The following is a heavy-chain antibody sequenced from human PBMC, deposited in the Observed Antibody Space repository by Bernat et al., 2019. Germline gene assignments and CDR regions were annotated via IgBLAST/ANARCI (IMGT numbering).Heavy chain of an antibody. CDR3: STDEGGYLQH. CDR2: IKTKITGGAT. J-gene: IGHJ1*01. D-gene: IGHD3-16*01. V-gene: IGHV3-15*01. Sequence: VQLVESGGGVVQPGRSLRLSCAASGFTFSNAWMSWVRQAPGKGLEWVGRIKTKITGGATDCAAPVKGRFTISRDDSNNTLWLQMNSLKTEDTAVYYCSTDEGGYLQHWGQGTLVTVSS. CDR1: GFTFSNAW.